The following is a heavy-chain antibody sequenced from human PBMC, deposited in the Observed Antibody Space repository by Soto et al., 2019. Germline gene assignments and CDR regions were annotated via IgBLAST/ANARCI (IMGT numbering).Heavy chain of an antibody. Sequence: SETLSLTCAVYGGSFSGYYWSWIRQPPGKGLEWIGEINHSGSTNYNPSLKSRVTISVDTSKNQFSLKLSSVTAADTAVYYCARVIISDTAMDTRWFDPWGQGTLVTVSS. D-gene: IGHD5-18*01. CDR2: INHSGST. J-gene: IGHJ5*02. CDR1: GGSFSGYY. V-gene: IGHV4-34*01. CDR3: ARVIISDTAMDTRWFDP.